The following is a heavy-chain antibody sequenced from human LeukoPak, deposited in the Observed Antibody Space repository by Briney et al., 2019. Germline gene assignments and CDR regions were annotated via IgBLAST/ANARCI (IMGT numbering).Heavy chain of an antibody. V-gene: IGHV4-61*01. Sequence: SETLSLTCTVSGGSISSLSYYWSWIRQPPGKGLEWIGYIYYSGSTNYNPSLKSRVTISVDTSKNQFSLKLSSVTAADTAVYYCANNRDVGSGWYFDPWGRGTLVTVSS. J-gene: IGHJ2*01. CDR3: ANNRDVGSGWYFDP. CDR2: IYYSGST. D-gene: IGHD1-26*01. CDR1: GGSISSLSYY.